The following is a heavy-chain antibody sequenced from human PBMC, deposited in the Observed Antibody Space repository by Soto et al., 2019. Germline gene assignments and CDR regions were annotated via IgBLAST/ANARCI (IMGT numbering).Heavy chain of an antibody. CDR1: GFTFRSYH. Sequence: QVQLVESGGGVVQPGRSLRLSCAASGFTFRSYHMHWVRQAPGKGLEWMASISYDENNKYYTDSVKGRFTISRDNSKNTLYLQMNSLRDEDTAVYYCARAMDAAMASKDNWFDPWGQGTLVTVSS. V-gene: IGHV3-30-3*01. J-gene: IGHJ5*02. CDR3: ARAMDAAMASKDNWFDP. D-gene: IGHD5-18*01. CDR2: ISYDENNK.